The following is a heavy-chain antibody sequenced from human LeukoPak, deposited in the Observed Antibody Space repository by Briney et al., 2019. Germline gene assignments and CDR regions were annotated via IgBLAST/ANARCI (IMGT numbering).Heavy chain of an antibody. V-gene: IGHV3-74*01. CDR1: GFTFSNYG. J-gene: IGHJ4*02. Sequence: GGSLRLSCAASGFTFSNYGMHWVRHVPGKGLVWVSRIETDGSSTSYADSVKGRFTISRDNAKSTLYLQMNSLRAEDTAVYYCARCPFYDFWSGYYFDYWGQGTLVTVSS. CDR2: IETDGSST. CDR3: ARCPFYDFWSGYYFDY. D-gene: IGHD3-3*01.